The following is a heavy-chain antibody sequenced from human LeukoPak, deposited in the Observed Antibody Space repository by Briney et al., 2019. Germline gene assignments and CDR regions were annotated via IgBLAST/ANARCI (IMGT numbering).Heavy chain of an antibody. CDR2: ISWNSGGI. Sequence: GGSLRLSCAATGFTFDDYAMHWVRQVPGKGLEWVSGISWNSGGIGYADSVKGRFTISRDNSKNSLYLQMDSLRVEDTALYYCAKDTGFFDGFDVWGQGTMVAVPS. D-gene: IGHD3-10*01. CDR3: AKDTGFFDGFDV. CDR1: GFTFDDYA. V-gene: IGHV3-9*01. J-gene: IGHJ3*01.